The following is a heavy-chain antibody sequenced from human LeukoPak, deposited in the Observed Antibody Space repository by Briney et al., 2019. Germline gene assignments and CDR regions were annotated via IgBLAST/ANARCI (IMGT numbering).Heavy chain of an antibody. CDR3: AKARVYGMDV. CDR1: GFTFSSYA. Sequence: PGRSLRLSCAASGFTFSSYAMHWVRQAPGKGLEWVAVISYDGSNKYYADSVKGRFTISRDNSKNTLYLQMNSLRAEDTAVYYCAKARVYGMDVWGQGTTVTVSS. J-gene: IGHJ6*02. CDR2: ISYDGSNK. V-gene: IGHV3-30-3*01.